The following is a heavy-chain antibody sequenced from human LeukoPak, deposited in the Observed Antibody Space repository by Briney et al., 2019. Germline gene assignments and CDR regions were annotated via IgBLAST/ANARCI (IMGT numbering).Heavy chain of an antibody. CDR3: ARHVIYSEVYSYWFDP. CDR1: GGSITTCY. CDR2: IYYGGST. Sequence: PSETLSLTCTVSGGSITTCYWSWIRQPPGKGLEWIAFIYYGGSTNYNPSLKSRVAISLDTSRNQFSLRLTSVTAADTAVYYCARHVIYSEVYSYWFDPWGLGTLVTVSS. D-gene: IGHD5-12*01. V-gene: IGHV4-59*08. J-gene: IGHJ5*02.